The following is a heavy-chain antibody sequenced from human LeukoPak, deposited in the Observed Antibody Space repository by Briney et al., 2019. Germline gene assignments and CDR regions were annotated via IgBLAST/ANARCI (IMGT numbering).Heavy chain of an antibody. CDR1: GYSFTTYP. D-gene: IGHD3-10*01. CDR2: INAGNGNT. CDR3: ARDQNSPYYGSGRFFDY. J-gene: IGHJ4*02. Sequence: ASVKVSCKASGYSFTTYPMHWVRQAPGQRLEWMGWINAGNGNTKYSQNFRGRVTITRDTSTSTAYMELSSLRSEDTAVYYCARDQNSPYYGSGRFFDYWGQGTLVTVSS. V-gene: IGHV1-3*01.